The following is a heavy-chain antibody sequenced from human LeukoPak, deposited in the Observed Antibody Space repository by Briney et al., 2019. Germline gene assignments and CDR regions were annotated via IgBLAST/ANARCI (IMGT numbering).Heavy chain of an antibody. V-gene: IGHV4-38-2*02. CDR2: IYHSGST. J-gene: IGHJ3*02. Sequence: SETLSLTCTVSGGSISSYYWGWIRQPPGKGLEWIGSIYHSGSTYYNPSLKSRVTISVDTSKSQFSLKLSSVTAADTAVYYCAGGDHDAFDIWGQGTMVTVSS. CDR3: AGGDHDAFDI. CDR1: GGSISSYY. D-gene: IGHD2-21*02.